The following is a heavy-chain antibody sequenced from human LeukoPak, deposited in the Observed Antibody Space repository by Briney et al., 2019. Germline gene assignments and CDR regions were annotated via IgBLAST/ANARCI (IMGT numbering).Heavy chain of an antibody. CDR3: ASQHDYGGNGAFDI. CDR1: GFTFSSYA. CDR2: ISYDGTNK. Sequence: PGGSLRLSCAASGFTFSSYAMHWVRQAPGKGLEWVAVISYDGTNKYYADSVKGRFTISRDNSKNTLYLQMNSLRAEDTAAYYCASQHDYGGNGAFDIWGQGTMVTVSS. V-gene: IGHV3-30-3*01. J-gene: IGHJ3*02. D-gene: IGHD4-23*01.